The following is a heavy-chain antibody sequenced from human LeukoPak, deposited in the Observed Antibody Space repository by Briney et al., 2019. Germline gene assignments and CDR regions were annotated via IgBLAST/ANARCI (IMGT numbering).Heavy chain of an antibody. D-gene: IGHD1-1*01. J-gene: IGHJ6*02. CDR2: INNDGSSA. CDR3: ARRGTGHGMDV. Sequence: GGSLRLSCAASGFTFSSYWMSWVRQAPGKGLVWVSRINNDGSSASYVDSVKGRFTISRDNAKNTLFLQMNSLRAEDTAVYYCARRGTGHGMDVWGQGTTVIVSS. CDR1: GFTFSSYW. V-gene: IGHV3-74*01.